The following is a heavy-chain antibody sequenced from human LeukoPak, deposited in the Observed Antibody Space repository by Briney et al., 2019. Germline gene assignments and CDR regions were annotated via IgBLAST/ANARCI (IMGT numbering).Heavy chain of an antibody. D-gene: IGHD3-9*01. CDR2: IHYSGRT. V-gene: IGHV4-39*07. CDR3: AREGLGVRYFDWLLKDAFDI. Sequence: PSETLSLTCSVSSGSIISNNDYWGWIRQPPGKGLEWIATIHYSGRTYYNPSLKSRVTISVDTSKNQFSLKLSSVTAADTAVYYCAREGLGVRYFDWLLKDAFDIWGQGTMVTVSS. CDR1: SGSIISNNDY. J-gene: IGHJ3*02.